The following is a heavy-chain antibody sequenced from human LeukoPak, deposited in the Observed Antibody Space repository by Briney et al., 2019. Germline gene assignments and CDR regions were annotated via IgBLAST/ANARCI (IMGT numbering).Heavy chain of an antibody. CDR1: GDSVSSNSAA. CDR3: ARDAYYDFWSGYYYYGMDV. J-gene: IGHJ6*02. D-gene: IGHD3-3*01. Sequence: SQTLSLTCAISGDSVSSNSAAWHWIRQSPSRGLEWLGRTYYRSKWYNDYAVSVKSRITINPDTSKNQFSLQLNSVTPEDTAVYYCARDAYYDFWSGYYYYGMDVWGQGTTVTVSS. V-gene: IGHV6-1*01. CDR2: TYYRSKWYN.